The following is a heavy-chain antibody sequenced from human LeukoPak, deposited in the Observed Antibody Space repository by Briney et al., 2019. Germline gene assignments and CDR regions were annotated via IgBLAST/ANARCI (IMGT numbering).Heavy chain of an antibody. CDR1: GFTFRNAW. CDR2: IKRKTEGGTT. Sequence: GGSLRLSCAASGFTFRNAWVSWVRQAPGKGLEWVGRIKRKTEGGTTAYAAPEKGRFTISRDDSKNTLYLQMKSLKTEDTAVYYCTVWGTVDSWLAYWGQGTLVTVSS. J-gene: IGHJ4*02. CDR3: TVWGTVDSWLAY. D-gene: IGHD3-16*01. V-gene: IGHV3-15*01.